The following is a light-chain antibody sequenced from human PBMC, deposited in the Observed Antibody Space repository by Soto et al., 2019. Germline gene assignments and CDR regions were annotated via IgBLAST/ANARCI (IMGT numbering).Light chain of an antibody. CDR1: QSVSSY. Sequence: EIVLTQSPATLSLSPGERATLSCRASQSVSSYLAWYQQKPGQAPRLLIYDSSNRAAGIPARFSGSGSGTDFPLTSSRQEPDYFAFYYYKHRNSCPRTFGQGTQVEIK. V-gene: IGKV3-11*01. J-gene: IGKJ1*01. CDR3: KHRNSCPRT. CDR2: DSS.